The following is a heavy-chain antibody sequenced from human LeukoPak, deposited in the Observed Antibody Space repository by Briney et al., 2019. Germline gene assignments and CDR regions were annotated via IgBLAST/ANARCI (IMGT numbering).Heavy chain of an antibody. CDR3: ARVVIPAAASYYYYYMDV. D-gene: IGHD2-2*01. CDR2: IYYSGST. J-gene: IGHJ6*03. V-gene: IGHV4-39*07. CDR1: GGSISSSSYY. Sequence: SETLSLTCTVSGGSISSSSYYWGWIRQPPGKGLEWIGSIYYSGSTYYNPSLKSRVTISVDTSKNQFSLKLSSVTAADTAVYYCARVVIPAAASYYYYYMDVWGKGTTVTVSS.